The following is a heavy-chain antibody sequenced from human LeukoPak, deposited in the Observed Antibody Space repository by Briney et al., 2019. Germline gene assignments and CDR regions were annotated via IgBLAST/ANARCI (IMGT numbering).Heavy chain of an antibody. V-gene: IGHV1-2*02. CDR1: GYTFTGYY. Sequence: GASVKVSCKASGYTFTGYYMHWVRQAPGQGLEWMGWLNPNSGGTNYAQKFQGRVTMTRDTSISTAYMELSRLRSDDTAVYYCARFRATTEPHFDYWGQGTLVTVSS. CDR3: ARFRATTEPHFDY. J-gene: IGHJ4*02. CDR2: LNPNSGGT. D-gene: IGHD1-26*01.